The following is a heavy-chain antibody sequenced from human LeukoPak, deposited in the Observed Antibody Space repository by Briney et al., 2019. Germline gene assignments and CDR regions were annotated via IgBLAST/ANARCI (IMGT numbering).Heavy chain of an antibody. J-gene: IGHJ5*02. CDR1: GGSINNYY. CDR3: ARGQYSSSWYETGRNWFDP. V-gene: IGHV4-4*07. D-gene: IGHD6-13*01. Sequence: SETLSLTCTVSGGSINNYYWSWIRQPAGKGLEWIGRIYTTGSTNYNPSLESRITMSVDTSKNQFSLKLSSVTAADTAVYYCARGQYSSSWYETGRNWFDPWGQGTLVTVSS. CDR2: IYTTGST.